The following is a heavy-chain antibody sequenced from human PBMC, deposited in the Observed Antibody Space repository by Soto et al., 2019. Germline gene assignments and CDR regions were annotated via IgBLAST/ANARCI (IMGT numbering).Heavy chain of an antibody. V-gene: IGHV3-48*02. CDR2: ISSGSGTI. CDR3: ARDLNYGDLTRNWFDP. J-gene: IGHJ5*02. Sequence: GSLRLSCVASGFTFSSYSMNWVRQAPGKGLEWVSYISSGSGTIYYADSVKGRFTISRDNAKNSLYLQMNSLRDEDTAVYYCARDLNYGDLTRNWFDPWGQGTLVTVSS. D-gene: IGHD4-17*01. CDR1: GFTFSSYS.